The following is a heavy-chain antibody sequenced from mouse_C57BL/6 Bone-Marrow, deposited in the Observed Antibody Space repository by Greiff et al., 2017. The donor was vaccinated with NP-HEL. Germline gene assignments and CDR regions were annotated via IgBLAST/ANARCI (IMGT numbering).Heavy chain of an antibody. CDR3: ALDGSTLWYFDV. V-gene: IGHV1-59*01. J-gene: IGHJ1*03. CDR1: GYTFTSYW. D-gene: IGHD1-1*01. CDR2: IDPSDSYT. Sequence: VKLQQPGAELVRPGTSVKLSCKASGYTFTSYWMHWVKQRPGQGLEWIGVIDPSDSYTNYNQKFKGKATLTVDTSSSTAYMQLSSLTSEDSALYYCALDGSTLWYFDVWGTGTTVTVSS.